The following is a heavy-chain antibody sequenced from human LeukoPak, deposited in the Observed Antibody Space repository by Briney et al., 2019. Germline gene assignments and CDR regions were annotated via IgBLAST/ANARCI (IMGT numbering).Heavy chain of an antibody. V-gene: IGHV3-7*01. CDR3: ATSFCGGDCYSHY. CDR1: GFTFSSYW. J-gene: IGHJ4*02. D-gene: IGHD2-21*02. Sequence: PGGSLRLSCAASGFTFSSYWMSWVRQAPGKGLEWVANIKQDGSEKYYVDSVKGRFTISRDNAKNSLYLQMNSLRAEDTAVYYCATSFCGGDCYSHYWGQGTLATVSS. CDR2: IKQDGSEK.